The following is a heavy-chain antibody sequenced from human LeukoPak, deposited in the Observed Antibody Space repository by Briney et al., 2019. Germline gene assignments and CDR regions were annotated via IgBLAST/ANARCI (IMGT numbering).Heavy chain of an antibody. CDR2: IWYDASNK. Sequence: PGGSLRLSCAASGFTFSSYGMHWVRQAPGKGLEWVAAIWYDASNKYYADSVKGRFTISRDNSKNTLYLQMNSLRDDDTAVYYCVRGVGVSRFNYFDPWGQGTLVTVSS. CDR1: GFTFSSYG. CDR3: VRGVGVSRFNYFDP. J-gene: IGHJ5*02. V-gene: IGHV3-33*08. D-gene: IGHD1-26*01.